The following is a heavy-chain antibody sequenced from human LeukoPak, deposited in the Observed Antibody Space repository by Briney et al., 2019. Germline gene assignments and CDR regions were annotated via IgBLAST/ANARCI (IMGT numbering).Heavy chain of an antibody. CDR2: IYYSGST. D-gene: IGHD3-22*01. V-gene: IGHV4-39*01. Sequence: SETLSLTCTVSGGSISSSSYYWGWIRQPPGKGLEWIGSIYYSGSTYYNPSLKSRVTISVDTSKNQFSLKLSSVTAADTAVYYCARRKTGYYDSSGYRMGFDPWGQGTLVAVSS. CDR3: ARRKTGYYDSSGYRMGFDP. J-gene: IGHJ5*02. CDR1: GGSISSSSYY.